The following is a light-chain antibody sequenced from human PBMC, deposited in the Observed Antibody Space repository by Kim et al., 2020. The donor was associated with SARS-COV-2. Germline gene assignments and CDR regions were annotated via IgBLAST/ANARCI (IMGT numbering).Light chain of an antibody. J-gene: IGKJ1*01. Sequence: EIVVTQSPATLSVSPGERATLSCRASQSVGSYLAWYQQTPGQAPRLLIYGASTRATGIPARYRASGSGRVFSLTISSLQSEDFAVYYCQQYNSRPPWTFGQGTRVEIK. CDR3: QQYNSRPPWT. CDR2: GAS. V-gene: IGKV3-15*01. CDR1: QSVGSY.